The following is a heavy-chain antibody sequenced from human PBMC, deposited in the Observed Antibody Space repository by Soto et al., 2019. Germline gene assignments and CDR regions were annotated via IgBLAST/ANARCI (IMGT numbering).Heavy chain of an antibody. D-gene: IGHD6-13*01. CDR1: GFTVSSNY. V-gene: IGHV3-66*01. Sequence: EVQLVESGGGLVQPGGSLRLSCAASGFTVSSNYMSWVRQAPGKGLEWVSVIYSDGSTYYADSVKGRFTISRDNSKNTLYLQMNSLRAEDTAVYYCVRGGSSWPFDYWGQGTLVTVSS. CDR2: IYSDGST. J-gene: IGHJ4*02. CDR3: VRGGSSWPFDY.